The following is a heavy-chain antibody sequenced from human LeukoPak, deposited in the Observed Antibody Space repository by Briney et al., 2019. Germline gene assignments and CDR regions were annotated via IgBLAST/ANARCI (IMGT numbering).Heavy chain of an antibody. V-gene: IGHV3-48*04. Sequence: GGSLRLSCAASGFTFSSYSMNWVRQAPGKGLEWVSYISSSSSTIYYADSVKGRFTISRDNAKNTLYLQMNSLRAEDTAVYYCARADSGFYGDAFDIWGQGTMVTVSS. CDR2: ISSSSSTI. CDR3: ARADSGFYGDAFDI. CDR1: GFTFSSYS. D-gene: IGHD3-22*01. J-gene: IGHJ3*02.